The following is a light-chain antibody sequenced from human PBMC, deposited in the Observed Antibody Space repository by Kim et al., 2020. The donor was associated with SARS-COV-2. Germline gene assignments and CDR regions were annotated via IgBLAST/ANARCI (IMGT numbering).Light chain of an antibody. CDR2: GAS. CDR3: QQYGSS. Sequence: EIVLTQSPGTLSLSPGESATVSCRASQSFSSSYLAWYQQKPGQAPRLLIYGASNRATGIPDRFSGSGSGTDFTLTISRLEPEDFAVYYCQQYGSSFGQGTRLEIK. CDR1: QSFSSSY. V-gene: IGKV3-20*01. J-gene: IGKJ5*01.